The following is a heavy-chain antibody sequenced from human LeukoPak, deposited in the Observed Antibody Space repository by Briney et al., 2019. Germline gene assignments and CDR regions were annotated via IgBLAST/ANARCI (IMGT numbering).Heavy chain of an antibody. CDR3: ARDGLPTRYYDFWSGYADAFDI. CDR1: GGTFSSYA. V-gene: IGHV1-69*05. J-gene: IGHJ3*02. CDR2: IIPIFGTA. D-gene: IGHD3-3*01. Sequence: ASVKVSCKASGGTFSSYAISWVRQAPGQGLEWMGGIIPIFGTANCAQKFQGRVTITTDESTSTAYMELSSLRSEDTAVYYCARDGLPTRYYDFWSGYADAFDIWGQGTMVTVSS.